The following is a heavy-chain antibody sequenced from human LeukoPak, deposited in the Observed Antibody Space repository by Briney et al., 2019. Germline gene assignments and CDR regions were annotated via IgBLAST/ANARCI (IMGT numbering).Heavy chain of an antibody. J-gene: IGHJ3*02. CDR3: ARGRSFLDYYDSSGYLAFDI. CDR1: GGSISSSSYY. D-gene: IGHD3-22*01. Sequence: PSETLSLTCTVSGGSISSSSYYWGWIRQPPGKGLEWIGSIYYSGSTYYNPSLKSRVTISVDRSKNQFSLKLSSVTAADTAVYYCARGRSFLDYYDSSGYLAFDIWGQGTMVTVSS. CDR2: IYYSGST. V-gene: IGHV4-39*07.